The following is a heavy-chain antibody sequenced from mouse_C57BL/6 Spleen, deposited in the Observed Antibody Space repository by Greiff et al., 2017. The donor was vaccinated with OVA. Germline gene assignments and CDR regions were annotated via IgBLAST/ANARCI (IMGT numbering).Heavy chain of an antibody. V-gene: IGHV1-81*01. CDR2: IYPRSGNT. D-gene: IGHD1-1*01. CDR3: ARWGSSSYAMDY. J-gene: IGHJ4*01. CDR1: GYTFTSYG. Sequence: VQLQQSGAELVRPGASVKLSCKASGYTFTSYGISWVKQRTGQGLEWIGEIYPRSGNTYYNEKFKGKATLTADKSSSTAYMELRSLTSEDSAVYFCARWGSSSYAMDYWGQGTSVTVSS.